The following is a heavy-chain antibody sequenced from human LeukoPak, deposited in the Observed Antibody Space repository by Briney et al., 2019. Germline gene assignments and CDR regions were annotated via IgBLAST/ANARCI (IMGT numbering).Heavy chain of an antibody. J-gene: IGHJ4*02. CDR1: GFSFSRYY. V-gene: IGHV3-23*01. D-gene: IGHD6-13*01. Sequence: GGSLRLSRAASGFSFSRYYMSWIRQAPGRGLEWVSSISGSGDGTFYADSVKGRFTVSRDNSYNTLYLQMNSLRAEDTAIYYCVKDEPGKSWYNWGQGTLVTVSS. CDR3: VKDEPGKSWYN. CDR2: ISGSGDGT.